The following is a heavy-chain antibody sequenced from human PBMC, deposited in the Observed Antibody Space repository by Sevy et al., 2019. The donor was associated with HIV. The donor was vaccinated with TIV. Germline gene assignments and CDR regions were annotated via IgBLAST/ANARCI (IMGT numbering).Heavy chain of an antibody. D-gene: IGHD3-22*01. CDR2: FDPADGEPEDGKR. CDR1: GYTLTELS. V-gene: IGHV1-24*01. J-gene: IGHJ4*02. CDR3: ATTKDYYDSSGYPFDS. Sequence: ASVKVSCKVSGYTLTELSMHWVRQTPGKGLEWMTTFDPADGEPEDGKRIYAQKFLGRVTMTEDTSTDAAYMELSSLRLEDTGVYDWATTKDYYDSSGYPFDSWGQGPLVTVSS.